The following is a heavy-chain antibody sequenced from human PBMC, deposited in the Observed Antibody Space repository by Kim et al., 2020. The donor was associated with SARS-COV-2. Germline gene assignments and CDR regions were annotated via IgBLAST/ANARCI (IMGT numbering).Heavy chain of an antibody. J-gene: IGHJ4*02. D-gene: IGHD2-15*01. CDR2: T. CDR3: ATSLLGGGTDY. V-gene: IGHV1-46*01. Sequence: TSYAQKFQGRVTMTRDTSTSTVYMELSSLRSEDTAVYYCATSLLGGGTDYWGQGTLVTVSS.